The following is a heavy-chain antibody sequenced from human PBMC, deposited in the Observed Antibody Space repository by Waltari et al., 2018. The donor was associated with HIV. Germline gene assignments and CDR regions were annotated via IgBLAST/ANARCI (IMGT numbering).Heavy chain of an antibody. J-gene: IGHJ4*02. Sequence: QLQLQESGPGLVKPSETLSLTCTVSGGSISSSSYYWGWIRQPPGKGLEWIGSIYYSGSTYYNPSLKSRVTISVDTSKNQFSLKLSSVTAADTAVYYCASFTTVVTPRGYYFDYWGQGTLVTVSS. CDR2: IYYSGST. V-gene: IGHV4-39*01. CDR3: ASFTTVVTPRGYYFDY. CDR1: GGSISSSSYY. D-gene: IGHD4-17*01.